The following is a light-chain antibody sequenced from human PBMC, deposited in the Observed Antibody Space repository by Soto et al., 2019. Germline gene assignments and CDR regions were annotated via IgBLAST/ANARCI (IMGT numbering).Light chain of an antibody. CDR2: GNS. J-gene: IGLJ2*01. Sequence: QSVLTQPPSVSGAPGQRVTISCTGSSSNIGAGYDVHWYQQLPGTAPKLLIYGNSNRPSGVPDRFSGSKSGTSASLAITGLQAADEADYYCQSFRSSLSVVSGAGTTVTVL. V-gene: IGLV1-40*01. CDR1: SSNIGAGYD. CDR3: QSFRSSLSVV.